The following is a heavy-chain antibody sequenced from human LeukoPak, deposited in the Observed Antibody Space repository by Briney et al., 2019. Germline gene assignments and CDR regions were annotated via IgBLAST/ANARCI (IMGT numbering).Heavy chain of an antibody. J-gene: IGHJ6*02. V-gene: IGHV1-2*04. D-gene: IGHD3-10*01. CDR1: GYTFTGYY. CDR3: ARGPRITMVRGVAYGVDV. CDR2: INPNSGGT. Sequence: ASVKVSCKASGYTFTGYYMHWVRQAPGQGLEWMGWINPNSGGTNYAQKFQGWVTMTRDTSISTAYMELSRLRSDDTAVYYCARGPRITMVRGVAYGVDVWGQGTTVTVSS.